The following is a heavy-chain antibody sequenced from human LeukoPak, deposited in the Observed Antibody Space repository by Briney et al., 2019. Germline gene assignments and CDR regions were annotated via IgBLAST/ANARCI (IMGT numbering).Heavy chain of an antibody. J-gene: IGHJ4*02. D-gene: IGHD6-13*01. CDR2: IKTSGST. V-gene: IGHV4-4*08. Sequence: SETLSLTCSISGDSISKNYWSWIRQPAGKGLEWIGYIKTSGSTNYNPSLKSRVTISVDTSRNHFSLMLTSVTAADTAVYYCARVVIAAAAHYFDYWGQGSLVTVSS. CDR1: GDSISKNY. CDR3: ARVVIAAAAHYFDY.